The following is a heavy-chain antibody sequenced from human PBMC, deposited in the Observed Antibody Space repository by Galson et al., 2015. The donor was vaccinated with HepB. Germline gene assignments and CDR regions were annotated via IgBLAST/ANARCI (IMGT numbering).Heavy chain of an antibody. D-gene: IGHD3-22*01. Sequence: SLRLSCAASGFTFSDYYMSWIRQAPGKGLEWVSYISSSSSYTNYADSVKGRFTISRDNAKNSLYLQMNSLRAEDTAVYYCARTMNYYDSSGYSDWGQGTLVTVSS. J-gene: IGHJ4*02. CDR2: ISSSSSYT. CDR1: GFTFSDYY. CDR3: ARTMNYYDSSGYSD. V-gene: IGHV3-11*06.